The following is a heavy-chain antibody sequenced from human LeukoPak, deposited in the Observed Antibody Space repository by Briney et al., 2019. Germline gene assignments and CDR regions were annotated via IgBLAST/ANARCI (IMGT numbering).Heavy chain of an antibody. J-gene: IGHJ4*02. Sequence: SGPALVKPTQTLTLTCTFSGFSLSSSRMCLNWIRQSPGKALEWLARIDWDGDTYYTASLKTRLSISKDTSKNQVVLTMTNMDPVDTATYYCARTDMTTVTTLVGTMDFWGQGTPVTVSS. D-gene: IGHD4-17*01. CDR1: GFSLSSSRMC. V-gene: IGHV2-70*11. CDR3: ARTDMTTVTTLVGTMDF. CDR2: IDWDGDT.